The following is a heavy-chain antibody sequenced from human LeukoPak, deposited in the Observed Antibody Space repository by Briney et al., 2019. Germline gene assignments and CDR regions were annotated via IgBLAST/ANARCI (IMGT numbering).Heavy chain of an antibody. CDR2: IYYRGST. D-gene: IGHD1-1*01. CDR1: GGSISSHY. CDR3: ARWRGNVFDY. J-gene: IGHJ4*02. V-gene: IGHV4-59*11. Sequence: SETLSLTCTVSGGSISSHYWSWIRQPPGKGLEWIGYIYYRGSTNYNPSLKSRVTISVDTSKNQFSLKLSSVTAADTAVYYCARWRGNVFDYWGQGTLVTVSS.